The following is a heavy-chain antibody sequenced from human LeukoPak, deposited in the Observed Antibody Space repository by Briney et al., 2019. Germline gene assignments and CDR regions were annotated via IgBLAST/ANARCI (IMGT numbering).Heavy chain of an antibody. CDR3: VPPAAGLHRTISTEYLQD. CDR1: GLSFSSYD. CDR2: ISTSGSSI. V-gene: IGHV3-48*03. D-gene: IGHD6-13*01. Sequence: GGSLRLSCVAAGLSFSSYDMYWVRQAPGKGLEWVAYISTSGSSIDYADSVKGRFTISRDNGKSSVFLQMNSLRVEDTADYCVPPAAGLHRTISTEYLQDWGQGTLSPSLQ. J-gene: IGHJ1*01.